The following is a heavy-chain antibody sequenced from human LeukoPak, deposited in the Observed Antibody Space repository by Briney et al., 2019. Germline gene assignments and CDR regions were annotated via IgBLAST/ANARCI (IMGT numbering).Heavy chain of an antibody. V-gene: IGHV4-4*09. CDR1: GGSISRYY. Sequence: SETLSLTCTVSGGSISRYYWSWIRQPPGKGLEWIGYIYTSGSTNYNPSLKSRVTISVDTSKNQFSLKLSSVTAADTAVYYCASSGYCSSTSCHNAYYDYYMDVWGKGTTVTVSS. CDR2: IYTSGST. J-gene: IGHJ6*03. CDR3: ASSGYCSSTSCHNAYYDYYMDV. D-gene: IGHD2-2*02.